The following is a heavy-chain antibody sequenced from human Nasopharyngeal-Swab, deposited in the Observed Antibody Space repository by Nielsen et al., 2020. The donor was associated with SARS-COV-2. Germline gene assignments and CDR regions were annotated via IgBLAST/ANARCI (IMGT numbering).Heavy chain of an antibody. V-gene: IGHV3-73*01. J-gene: IGHJ3*02. Sequence: GESLKISCAASGFSLSVSSLNWVRQASGKGLEWVGRIRSKVNSYATTYGVSVKGRFTISRDDSKNTAYLQMNSLKTEDTAVYYCARVNPISGSYYDAIDIWGQGTMVTVSS. CDR2: IRSKVNSYAT. D-gene: IGHD1-26*01. CDR1: GFSLSVSS. CDR3: ARVNPISGSYYDAIDI.